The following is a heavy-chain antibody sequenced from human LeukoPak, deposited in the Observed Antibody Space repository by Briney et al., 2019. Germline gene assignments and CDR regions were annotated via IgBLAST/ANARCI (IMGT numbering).Heavy chain of an antibody. CDR2: INHSGST. CDR1: GGSFSGYY. J-gene: IGHJ5*02. Sequence: SETVSRTCAVYGGSFSGYYWSWIRQAPGKGLEWIGEINHSGSTNYNPSLKSRVTISVDTSKNQFSLKLSSVTAADTAVYYCARGVYCSGGSCYSWGVRNWFDPWGQGTLVTVSS. CDR3: ARGVYCSGGSCYSWGVRNWFDP. D-gene: IGHD2-15*01. V-gene: IGHV4-34*01.